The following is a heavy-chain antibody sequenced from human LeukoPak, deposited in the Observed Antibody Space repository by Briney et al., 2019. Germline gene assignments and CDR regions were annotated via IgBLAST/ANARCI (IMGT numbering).Heavy chain of an antibody. V-gene: IGHV3-23*01. CDR3: AKGRPGSCYGASDY. Sequence: RGYLRLSCPASGFTLSSYAMSWVRQAPGKGLEWVARLCGRAGSTYYTDSVKGWFTMSRDNSNNPLFLQMNSVRAEDTAIYYCAKGRPGSCYGASDYWGQGTLVTISS. CDR1: GFTLSSYA. J-gene: IGHJ4*02. CDR2: LCGRAGST. D-gene: IGHD2-15*01.